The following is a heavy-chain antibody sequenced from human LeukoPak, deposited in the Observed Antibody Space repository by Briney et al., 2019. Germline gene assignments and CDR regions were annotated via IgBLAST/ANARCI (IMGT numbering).Heavy chain of an antibody. CDR2: INHSGST. D-gene: IGHD2-2*01. CDR1: GGSFSGYY. Sequence: SETLSLTCAVYGGSFSGYYWSWIRQPPGKGLEWIGEINHSGSTNYNPSLKSRVTISVDTSKNQFSLKLSSVTAADTAVYYCSSESIGYCSSTSCYRFDYWGQGTLVTVSS. J-gene: IGHJ4*02. CDR3: SSESIGYCSSTSCYRFDY. V-gene: IGHV4-34*01.